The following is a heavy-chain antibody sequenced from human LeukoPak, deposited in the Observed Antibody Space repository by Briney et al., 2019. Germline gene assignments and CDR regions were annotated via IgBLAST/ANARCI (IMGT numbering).Heavy chain of an antibody. J-gene: IGHJ4*02. V-gene: IGHV1-69*06. D-gene: IGHD3-9*01. CDR1: GGTFSSYA. Sequence: SVKVSCKASGGTFSSYAISWVRQAPGQGLEWMGWIIPIFGTANYAQKFQGRVTITADKSTSTAYMELSSLRSEDTAVYYCARCSSYDILTGYPKPPFDYWGQGTLVTVSS. CDR3: ARCSSYDILTGYPKPPFDY. CDR2: IIPIFGTA.